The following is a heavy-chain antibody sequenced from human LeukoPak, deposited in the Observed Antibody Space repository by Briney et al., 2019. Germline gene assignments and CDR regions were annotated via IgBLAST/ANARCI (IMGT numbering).Heavy chain of an antibody. CDR1: DESFSGYY. J-gene: IGHJ3*02. V-gene: IGHV4-34*01. D-gene: IGHD1-26*01. Sequence: SETLSLTCAVYDESFSGYYCSWIRQPPRKGLEWIGEIDHSGSTNYNPSLQSRVTISVDTSKNQFSLKVSSVSAADTAVYHCARGNRPYEEHEAFDIWGHGTTVTVSP. CDR3: ARGNRPYEEHEAFDI. CDR2: IDHSGST.